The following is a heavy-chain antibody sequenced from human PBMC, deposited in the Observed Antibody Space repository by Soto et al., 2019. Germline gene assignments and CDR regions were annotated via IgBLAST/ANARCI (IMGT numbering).Heavy chain of an antibody. V-gene: IGHV1-2*04. CDR2: INPKSGGT. D-gene: IGHD2-8*01. Sequence: ASVKVSCKAPADTFTSYHIHGVRQAPGQGLEWLGRINPKSGGTSTAQKFQGWVTMTMDPSISTAAMELTRLTSDDTAIYYCARGDSTDCSNGVCSCFYNHVMSVWRQGTTVTVSS. CDR3: ARGDSTDCSNGVCSCFYNHVMSV. J-gene: IGHJ6*02. CDR1: ADTFTSYH.